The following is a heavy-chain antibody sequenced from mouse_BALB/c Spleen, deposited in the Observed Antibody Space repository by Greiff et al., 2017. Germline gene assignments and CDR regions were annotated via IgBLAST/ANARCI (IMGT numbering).Heavy chain of an antibody. V-gene: IGHV1-9*01. CDR1: GYTFSSYW. CDR3: AVYGWNFEV. D-gene: IGHD2-10*02. Sequence: QVQLKESGAELMKPGASVKISCKATGYTFSSYWIEWVKQRPGHGLEWIGEILPGSGSTNYNEKFKGKSTFTADTSSNTVYMQLSSLTSEDSAVYYCAVYGWNFEVWGAGTTVTVSS. J-gene: IGHJ1*01. CDR2: ILPGSGST.